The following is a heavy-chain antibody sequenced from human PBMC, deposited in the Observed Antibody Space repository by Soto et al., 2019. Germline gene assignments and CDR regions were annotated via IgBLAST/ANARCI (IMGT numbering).Heavy chain of an antibody. Sequence: PGGSLRLSCAASGFTFSGSAMHWVRQASGKGLEWVGRIRSKANSYATAYAASVKGRFTISRDDSKNTAYLQMNSLKTEDTAVYYCTRLSITVIVVVITGCLAYFDYWGQGTLVTVSS. D-gene: IGHD3-22*01. J-gene: IGHJ4*02. CDR2: IRSKANSYAT. CDR1: GFTFSGSA. CDR3: TRLSITVIVVVITGCLAYFDY. V-gene: IGHV3-73*01.